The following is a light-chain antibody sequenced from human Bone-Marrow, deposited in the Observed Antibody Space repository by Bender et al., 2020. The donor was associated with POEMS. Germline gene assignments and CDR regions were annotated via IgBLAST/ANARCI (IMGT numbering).Light chain of an antibody. V-gene: IGLV2-23*01. CDR2: EAT. CDR1: SSDVATYHL. CDR3: SSYAGSNNLV. J-gene: IGLJ2*01. Sequence: QSALTQPASVSESPGQSITVSCTGTSSDVATYHLVSWYQHHPGKAPKLMIYEATKRPSGVPDRFSASKSGNTASLTVSGLQAEDEADYYCSSYAGSNNLVFGGGTKVTVL.